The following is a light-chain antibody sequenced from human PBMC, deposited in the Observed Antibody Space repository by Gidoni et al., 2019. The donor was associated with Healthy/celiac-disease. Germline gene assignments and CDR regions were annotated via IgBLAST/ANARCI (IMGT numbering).Light chain of an antibody. Sequence: DIQTTQSPSSLSASVGDRVTITCQASQDISNYLNWYQQKPGKAPKLLIYDASNVETGVPSRFSGSGSGTDFTFTISSLQPENIATYYCQQYDNLPTFGGGTKVEIK. J-gene: IGKJ4*01. V-gene: IGKV1-33*01. CDR3: QQYDNLPT. CDR2: DAS. CDR1: QDISNY.